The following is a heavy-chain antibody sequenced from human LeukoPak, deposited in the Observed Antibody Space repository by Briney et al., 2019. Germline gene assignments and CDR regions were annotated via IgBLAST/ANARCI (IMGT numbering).Heavy chain of an antibody. J-gene: IGHJ4*02. D-gene: IGHD3-10*01. CDR3: AKRASGSGTSLYYFDY. CDR1: GFTFSSYG. CDR2: IWYDGSSK. V-gene: IGHV3-33*06. Sequence: GGSLRLSCAASGFTFSSYGMHWVRQAPGKGLEWVALIWYDGSSKHYADSVRGRFTISRDNSKNTLYLQMNSLRAEDTAVYYCAKRASGSGTSLYYFDYWGQGTLVTVSS.